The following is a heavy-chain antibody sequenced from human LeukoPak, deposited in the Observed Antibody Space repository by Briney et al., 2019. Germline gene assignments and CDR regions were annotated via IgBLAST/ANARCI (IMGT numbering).Heavy chain of an antibody. CDR1: GFAFSSYN. V-gene: IGHV3-48*04. CDR3: ARGEDY. D-gene: IGHD1-26*01. Sequence: AGGSLRLSCAASGFAFSSYNMNWVRQAPGKGLEWVSYISTSSSTVYYADSVKGRFTISRDNAKNSLYLQMSSLRAEDTAVYYCARGEDYWGQGTLVTVSS. CDR2: ISTSSSTV. J-gene: IGHJ4*02.